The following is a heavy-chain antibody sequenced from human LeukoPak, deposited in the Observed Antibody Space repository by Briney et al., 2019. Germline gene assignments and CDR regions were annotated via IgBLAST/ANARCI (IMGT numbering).Heavy chain of an antibody. V-gene: IGHV4-34*01. D-gene: IGHD2-2*01. Sequence: SETLSLTCAVYGGSFSGYYWSWIRQPPGKGLEWIGEINHSGSTSYNPSLKSRVTISVDTSKNQFSLKLSSVTAADTAVHYCARRYCSSTSCYDWFDPWGQGTLVTVSS. CDR2: INHSGST. CDR3: ARRYCSSTSCYDWFDP. J-gene: IGHJ5*02. CDR1: GGSFSGYY.